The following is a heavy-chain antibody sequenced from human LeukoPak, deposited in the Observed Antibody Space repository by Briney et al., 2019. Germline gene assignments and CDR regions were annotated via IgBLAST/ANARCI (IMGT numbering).Heavy chain of an antibody. D-gene: IGHD1-26*01. J-gene: IGHJ4*02. Sequence: GGSLRLSCAASGFTVSSNYMTWVRQAPGKGLEWVSVIYSGGRTYYADSVKGRFTISRDNSKNTLYLQMNSLRAEDTAVYYCARDRPGGGSYYGLDYWGQGTLVTVSS. CDR3: ARDRPGGGSYYGLDY. CDR2: IYSGGRT. CDR1: GFTVSSNY. V-gene: IGHV3-53*01.